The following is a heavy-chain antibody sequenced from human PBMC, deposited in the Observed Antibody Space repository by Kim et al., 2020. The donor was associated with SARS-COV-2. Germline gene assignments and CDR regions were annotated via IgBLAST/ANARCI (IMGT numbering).Heavy chain of an antibody. Sequence: GGSLRLSCVAFGFSFSRHDMHWVRQVTGTGLEWVAGINGAGDRHYSDSVKGRFTISRENAQTSFYLQMNSLRAGDMAVYYCVRGGIRGVSWNWFDTWGQGTLVTVSS. CDR3: VRGGIRGVSWNWFDT. J-gene: IGHJ5*02. CDR1: GFSFSRHD. CDR2: INGAGDR. V-gene: IGHV3-13*04. D-gene: IGHD3-10*01.